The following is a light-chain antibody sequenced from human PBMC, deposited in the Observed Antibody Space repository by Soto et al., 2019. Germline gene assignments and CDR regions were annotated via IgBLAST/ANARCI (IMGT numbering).Light chain of an antibody. CDR1: SSDIGAYDY. Sequence: QSALTQPASLSGSPGQSITISCTGTSSDIGAYDYVSWYQQYAGKAPKLMIYEVTNRPSGVSNRFSGSKSGNTAFLTISGLQSEDEADYYYSSYKNSNTLVVFGGGTKLTVL. V-gene: IGLV2-14*01. CDR3: SSYKNSNTLVV. J-gene: IGLJ2*01. CDR2: EVT.